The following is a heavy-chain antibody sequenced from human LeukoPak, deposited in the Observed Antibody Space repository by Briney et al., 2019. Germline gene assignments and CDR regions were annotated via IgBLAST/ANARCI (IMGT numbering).Heavy chain of an antibody. Sequence: GGALQISFHGSWCGFSNYWIGWVRPQPGKGGGGRGIIYPVDSDTRYSPSIQGQVTISADKSISTAYLQWSSLKASDTAMYYCARLSGAYYYHYYMDVWGKGTTVTVS. V-gene: IGHV5-51*01. J-gene: IGHJ6*03. CDR3: ARLSGAYYYHYYMDV. CDR2: IYPVDSDT. D-gene: IGHD3-10*01. CDR1: WCGFSNYW.